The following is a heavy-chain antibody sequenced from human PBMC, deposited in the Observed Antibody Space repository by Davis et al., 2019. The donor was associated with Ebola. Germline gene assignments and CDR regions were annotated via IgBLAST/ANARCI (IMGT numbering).Heavy chain of an antibody. CDR2: ISTNGDTT. CDR3: AREWQPHAFDI. Sequence: ESLKIPCAASGFTFSSYIMHWVRLAPGKGLEYVSTISTNGDTTYYADSVRGRFTISRDNYKNTMYLQMGSLRAEDTAVYYCAREWQPHAFDIWGQGTMVTISS. D-gene: IGHD5-24*01. CDR1: GFTFSSYI. V-gene: IGHV3-64*02. J-gene: IGHJ3*02.